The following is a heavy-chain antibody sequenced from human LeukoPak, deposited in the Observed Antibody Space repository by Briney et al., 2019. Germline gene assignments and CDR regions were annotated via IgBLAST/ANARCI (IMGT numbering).Heavy chain of an antibody. V-gene: IGHV3-23*01. D-gene: IGHD3-3*01. CDR2: ISGSGTST. Sequence: GGSLRLSCAASGFIFSYYAMSWVRQAPGKGLEWVSGISGSGTSTYYADSVKGRFTISRDNSKNTLYLQVNSLRAEDTAVYYCAKAPSGYYTQDFDYWGQGTLVTVSS. J-gene: IGHJ4*02. CDR1: GFIFSYYA. CDR3: AKAPSGYYTQDFDY.